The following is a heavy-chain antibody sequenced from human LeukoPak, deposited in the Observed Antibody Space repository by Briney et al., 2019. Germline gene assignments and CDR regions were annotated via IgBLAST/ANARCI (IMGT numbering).Heavy chain of an antibody. J-gene: IGHJ4*02. Sequence: GGSLRLSCAASGFTFSSYAMHWVRQAPGKGLEWVAVISYDGSNKYYADSVKGRFTISRDNSKNTLYLQMNSLRAEDTAVYYCATESEYYYDSSGYYYVRPLNYWGQGTLVTVSS. V-gene: IGHV3-30*14. CDR3: ATESEYYYDSSGYYYVRPLNY. CDR2: ISYDGSNK. CDR1: GFTFSSYA. D-gene: IGHD3-22*01.